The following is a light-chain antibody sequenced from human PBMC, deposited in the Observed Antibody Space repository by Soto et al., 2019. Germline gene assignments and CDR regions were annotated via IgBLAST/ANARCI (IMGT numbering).Light chain of an antibody. V-gene: IGLV2-14*02. J-gene: IGLJ1*01. CDR3: GAYTSNSAHV. CDR1: SSDVASYDL. CDR2: EVN. Sequence: QSVLTQPASVSGSPGQSITISCTGISSDVASYDLVSWYQQHPGKAPKLMIFEVNKRPSGVSNRFSGSKSGNTASLTISRLQAEDEADYYCGAYTSNSAHVFGTGTKLTVL.